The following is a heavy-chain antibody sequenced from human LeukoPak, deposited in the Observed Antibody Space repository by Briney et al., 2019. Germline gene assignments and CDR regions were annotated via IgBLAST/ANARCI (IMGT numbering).Heavy chain of an antibody. D-gene: IGHD3-3*01. CDR1: GFTFTSSA. CDR3: AAPRNYDFWSGYWDYYYGMDV. CDR2: IVVGSGNT. V-gene: IGHV1-58*02. Sequence: SVKVSCKASGFTFTSSAMQWVRQARGQRLEWIGWIVVGSGNTNYAQKFQERVTITRDMSTSTAYMELSSLRSEDTDVYYCAAPRNYDFWSGYWDYYYGMDVWGQGTTVTVSS. J-gene: IGHJ6*02.